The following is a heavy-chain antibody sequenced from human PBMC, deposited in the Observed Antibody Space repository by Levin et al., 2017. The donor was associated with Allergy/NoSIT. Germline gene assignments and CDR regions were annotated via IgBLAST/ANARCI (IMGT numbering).Heavy chain of an antibody. CDR2: INHSGST. V-gene: IGHV4-34*01. CDR1: GGSFSGYY. J-gene: IGHJ5*02. D-gene: IGHD3-10*01. CDR3: ARGSVYGSGSDYWFDP. Sequence: SETLSLTCAVYGGSFSGYYWSWIRQPPGKGLEWIGEINHSGSTNYNPSLKSRVTISVDTSKNQFSLKLSSVTAADTAVYYCARGSVYGSGSDYWFDPWGQGTLVTVSS.